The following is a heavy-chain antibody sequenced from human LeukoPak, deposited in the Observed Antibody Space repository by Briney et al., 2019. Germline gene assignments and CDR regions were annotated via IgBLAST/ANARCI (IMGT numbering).Heavy chain of an antibody. V-gene: IGHV3-7*01. D-gene: IGHD1-26*01. CDR3: ARDIVGATQFDY. Sequence: PGGSLRLSCAASGFPFNAYWMTWVRQAPGKGLEWVANIRQDGDTKYYVDSVKGRFTISRDNSKNTLYLQMNSLRAEDTAVYYCARDIVGATQFDYWGQGTLVTVSS. CDR1: GFPFNAYW. CDR2: IRQDGDTK. J-gene: IGHJ4*02.